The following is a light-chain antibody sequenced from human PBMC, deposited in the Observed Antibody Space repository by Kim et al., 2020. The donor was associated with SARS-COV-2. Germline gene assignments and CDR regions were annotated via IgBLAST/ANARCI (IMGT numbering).Light chain of an antibody. J-gene: IGKJ4*01. CDR3: QQSYSLLT. CDR2: AAS. V-gene: IGKV1-39*01. Sequence: DIQMTQSPASLSASVGDRVTINCRASQSIGNFLNWYQHKSGKAPKVLIFAASMLQNGVPSRFSGSGSGTEFTLTISSLQPEDFANYYCQQSYSLLTFGGGTKVDIK. CDR1: QSIGNF.